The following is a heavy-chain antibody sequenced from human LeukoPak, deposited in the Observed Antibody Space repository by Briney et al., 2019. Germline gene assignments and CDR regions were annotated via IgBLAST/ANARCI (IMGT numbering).Heavy chain of an antibody. Sequence: SETLSLTCAVSGGSISSGGYSWSWIRQPPGKGLEWIGYIYHSGSTYYNPSLKSRVTISVDRSKNQFSLELSSVTAADTAVYYCARGPPPSYYGMDVWGQGTTVTVSS. J-gene: IGHJ6*02. CDR1: GGSISSGGYS. CDR2: IYHSGST. V-gene: IGHV4-30-2*01. CDR3: ARGPPPSYYGMDV.